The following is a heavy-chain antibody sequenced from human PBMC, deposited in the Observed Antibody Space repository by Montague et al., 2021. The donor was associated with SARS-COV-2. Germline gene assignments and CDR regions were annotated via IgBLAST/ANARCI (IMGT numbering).Heavy chain of an antibody. CDR3: ARSGVGIFDFSYFDS. Sequence: SETLSLTCSVSGFSISSGYYWGWIRQTPGKGLEWIGSRYQSGATYYSPSLKRPVTILLDTSKNQFSLCLTSVTAADTAVYYCARSGVGIFDFSYFDSWGQGSLVIVSS. D-gene: IGHD3-3*01. CDR1: GFSISSGYY. V-gene: IGHV4-38-2*02. J-gene: IGHJ4*02. CDR2: RYQSGAT.